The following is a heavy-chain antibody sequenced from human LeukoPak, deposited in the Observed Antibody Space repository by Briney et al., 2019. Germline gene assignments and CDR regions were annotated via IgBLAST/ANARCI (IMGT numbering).Heavy chain of an antibody. CDR3: ARDLYDSSGYYCSFDY. Sequence: ASVKVSCKASGYTFTGYYMHWVRQAPGQGLEWMGWINPNSGGTNYAQKFQGRGTMTRDTSISTAYMELRRLRSDDPAVYSCARDLYDSSGYYCSFDYWGQGTLVTVSS. D-gene: IGHD3-22*01. J-gene: IGHJ4*02. CDR2: INPNSGGT. CDR1: GYTFTGYY. V-gene: IGHV1-2*02.